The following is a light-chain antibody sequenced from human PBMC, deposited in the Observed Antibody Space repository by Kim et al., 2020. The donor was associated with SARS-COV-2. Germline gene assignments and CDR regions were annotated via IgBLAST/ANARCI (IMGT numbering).Light chain of an antibody. J-gene: IGLJ3*02. V-gene: IGLV6-57*03. Sequence: GKTVTIACTRSSGSIASHYGQWYQQRPGSAPTSVIYEDNQRPSGVPDRFSGSIDSSSNSPSLTISGLKTEDEADYYCQSYDSSNWVFGGGTQLTVL. CDR2: EDN. CDR3: QSYDSSNWV. CDR1: SGSIASHY.